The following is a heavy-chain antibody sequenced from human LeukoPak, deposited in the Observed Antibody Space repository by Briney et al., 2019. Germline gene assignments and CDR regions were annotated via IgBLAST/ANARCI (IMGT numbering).Heavy chain of an antibody. CDR3: VRDFNTVTTAYLQH. CDR1: GFTFSTYS. V-gene: IGHV3-21*01. J-gene: IGHJ1*01. D-gene: IGHD4-17*01. CDR2: ISSSSRHR. Sequence: GGSLRLSCVASGFTFSTYSMNGVRQAPGKGLEWVSSISSSSRHRYYADSVKGRFTISRDDAKNSVYLQMNSLRAEETAVYYCVRDFNTVTTAYLQHWGQGTLVTVSS.